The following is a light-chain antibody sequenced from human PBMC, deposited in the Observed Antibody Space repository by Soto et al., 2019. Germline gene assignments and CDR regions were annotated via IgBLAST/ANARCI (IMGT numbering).Light chain of an antibody. V-gene: IGKV3-20*01. CDR1: QSVSGSY. CDR3: QHYGTSPTWT. J-gene: IGKJ1*01. Sequence: DIVLTQSPGTLSLSPGERATLSCRASQSVSGSYLAWYQQKPGQAPRLLIYGASSRATGIPDRFSGDGSGTDFTLTISRLEPEDFVVYYCQHYGTSPTWTFGQGTEVEVK. CDR2: GAS.